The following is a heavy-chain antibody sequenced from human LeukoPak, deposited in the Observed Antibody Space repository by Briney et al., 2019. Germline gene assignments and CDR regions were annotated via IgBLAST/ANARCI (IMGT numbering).Heavy chain of an antibody. D-gene: IGHD2-8*01. CDR1: GFTFSSYA. CDR2: ISYDGSNK. V-gene: IGHV3-30*04. J-gene: IGHJ4*02. Sequence: PGGSLRLSCAASGFTFSSYAMHWVRQAPGKGLEWVAVISYDGSNKYYADSVKGRFTISRDNSKNTLYLQMNSLRAEDTAVYYCARGTLGYCTNGVCYTREGTYYFDYWGQGTLVTVSS. CDR3: ARGTLGYCTNGVCYTREGTYYFDY.